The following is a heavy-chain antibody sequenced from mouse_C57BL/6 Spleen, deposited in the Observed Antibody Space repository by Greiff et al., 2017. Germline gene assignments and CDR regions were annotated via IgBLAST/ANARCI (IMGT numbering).Heavy chain of an antibody. Sequence: VQLQQSAAELVKPGASVKLSCKASGYTFTEYTIHWVKQRSGQGLEWIGWFYPGSGSIKYNEKFKDKATLAADKSSSTVYMERSRLTSEDSAVYVCARPEGRAPQGFFFAYWGQGTLVTVSA. CDR1: GYTFTEYT. CDR3: ARPEGRAPQGFFFAY. J-gene: IGHJ3*01. V-gene: IGHV1-62-2*01. CDR2: FYPGSGSI. D-gene: IGHD3-1*01.